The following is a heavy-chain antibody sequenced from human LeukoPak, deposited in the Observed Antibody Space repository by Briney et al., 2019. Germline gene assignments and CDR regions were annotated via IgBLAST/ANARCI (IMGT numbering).Heavy chain of an antibody. V-gene: IGHV1-3*01. CDR1: GYTFTSYA. Sequence: ASVKVSCKASGYTFTSYAMHWVRQAPGQRLEWMGWINAGNGNTKYSQKFQGRVTITRDTSASTAYMELSSLRSEDTAVYYCERGSNNPNWFDPWGQGTLVTVSS. CDR3: ERGSNNPNWFDP. CDR2: INAGNGNT. D-gene: IGHD1-14*01. J-gene: IGHJ5*02.